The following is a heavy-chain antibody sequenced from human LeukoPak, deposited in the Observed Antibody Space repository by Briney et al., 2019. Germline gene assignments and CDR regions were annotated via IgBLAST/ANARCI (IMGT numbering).Heavy chain of an antibody. Sequence: ASVKVSCKASGGTFTSYYMHWVRQAPGQGLEWMGIINPSGGSTSYAQKFQGRVTMTRDTSTSTVYMELSSLRSEDTAVYYCALVVIRGGGWFDPWGQGTLVTVSS. CDR2: INPSGGST. CDR3: ALVVIRGGGWFDP. CDR1: GGTFTSYY. D-gene: IGHD3-22*01. V-gene: IGHV1-46*03. J-gene: IGHJ5*02.